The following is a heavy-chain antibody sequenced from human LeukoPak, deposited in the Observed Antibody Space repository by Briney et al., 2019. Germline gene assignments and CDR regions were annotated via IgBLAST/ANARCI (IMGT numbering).Heavy chain of an antibody. CDR1: GFSFSSYA. J-gene: IGHJ4*02. D-gene: IGHD3-3*01. Sequence: GGSLRLSCAASGFSFSSYAMSWVRQAPGKGLEWVSAISGSGGSTYYADSVKGRFTISRDNSKNTLYLQMDSLRAEDTAVYHCAKQTYYDFWSGYSYYFDYWGQGTLVTVSS. CDR3: AKQTYYDFWSGYSYYFDY. CDR2: ISGSGGST. V-gene: IGHV3-23*01.